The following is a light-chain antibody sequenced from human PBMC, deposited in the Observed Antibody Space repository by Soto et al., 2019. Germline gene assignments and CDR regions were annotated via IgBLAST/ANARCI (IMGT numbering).Light chain of an antibody. CDR2: GAS. V-gene: IGKV3-20*01. Sequence: EIVLTQSPGTLSLSPGERATLSCRASQSVTSSYLGCYQQKPCQAPRLLISGASSRATGIPDRFSGSGSGTDFTLTISRLEPEDFAVYYCQQYGSSRITFGQGTRLEIK. CDR1: QSVTSSY. J-gene: IGKJ5*01. CDR3: QQYGSSRIT.